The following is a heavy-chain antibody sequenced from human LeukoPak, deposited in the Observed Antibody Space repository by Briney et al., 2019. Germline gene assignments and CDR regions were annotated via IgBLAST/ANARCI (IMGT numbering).Heavy chain of an antibody. V-gene: IGHV3-23*01. CDR2: ISGSGGST. Sequence: PGGSLRLSCVASGFTFSSYAMSWVRQAPGKGLEWVSAISGSGGSTYYADSVKGRFTISRDNAKNSLYLQMNSLRAEDTAVYYCARHITGTTPDYWGQGTLVTVSS. D-gene: IGHD1-20*01. CDR1: GFTFSSYA. J-gene: IGHJ4*02. CDR3: ARHITGTTPDY.